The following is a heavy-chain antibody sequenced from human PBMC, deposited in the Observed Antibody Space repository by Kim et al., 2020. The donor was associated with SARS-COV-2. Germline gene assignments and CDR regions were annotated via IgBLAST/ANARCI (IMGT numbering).Heavy chain of an antibody. Sequence: TYYTDSVKGRFTISRDNSKNTLSWQMNSLRAEDTAVYYCAKGWRGGDFDSWGQGTLVTVSS. V-gene: IGHV3-23*01. D-gene: IGHD2-21*01. CDR2: T. J-gene: IGHJ4*02. CDR3: AKGWRGGDFDS.